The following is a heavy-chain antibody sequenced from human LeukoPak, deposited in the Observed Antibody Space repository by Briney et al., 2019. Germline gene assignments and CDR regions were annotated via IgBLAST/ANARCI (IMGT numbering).Heavy chain of an antibody. CDR2: INHSGST. CDR1: GGSFSGYY. D-gene: IGHD3-22*01. CDR3: ARGKRGKGLKSYYYDSSGYWPIDY. J-gene: IGHJ4*02. Sequence: SETLSLTCAVYGGSFSGYYWSWIRQPPGKGLEWIGEINHSGSTNYNPSLKSRVTISVDTSKNQFSLKLSSVTAADTAVYYCARGKRGKGLKSYYYDSSGYWPIDYWGQGTLVTVSS. V-gene: IGHV4-34*01.